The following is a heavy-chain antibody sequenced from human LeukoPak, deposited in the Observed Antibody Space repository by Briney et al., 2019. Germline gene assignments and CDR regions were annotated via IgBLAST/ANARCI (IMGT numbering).Heavy chain of an antibody. CDR2: ISSSSSTI. CDR1: GFTFSSYS. D-gene: IGHD3-10*01. J-gene: IGHJ4*02. V-gene: IGHV3-48*01. CDR3: AREGYYYGSGSYLDY. Sequence: PGGSLRLSCAASGFTFSSYSMNWVRQAPGKGLEWVSYISSSSSTIYYADSVKGRFTISRDNAKNSLYLQMNSLRAEDTAVCYCAREGYYYGSGSYLDYWGQGTLVTVPS.